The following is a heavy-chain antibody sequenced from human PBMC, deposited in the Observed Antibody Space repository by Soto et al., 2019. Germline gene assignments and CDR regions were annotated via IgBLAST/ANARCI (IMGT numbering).Heavy chain of an antibody. Sequence: SLKISCKGSGYSFTKYWISWVRQMPGKGLEWMGRIDPSDSYINYSPSFQGHVTISADKSINTAYLQWSSLRASDTAIYYCARHYICRGGDCYYYGMDVWGQGTTVTVSS. CDR1: GYSFTKYW. V-gene: IGHV5-10-1*01. CDR3: ARHYICRGGDCYYYGMDV. J-gene: IGHJ6*02. CDR2: IDPSDSYI. D-gene: IGHD3-16*01.